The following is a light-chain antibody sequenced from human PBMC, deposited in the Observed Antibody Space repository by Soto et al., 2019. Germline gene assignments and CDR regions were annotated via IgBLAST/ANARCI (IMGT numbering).Light chain of an antibody. V-gene: IGKV1-8*01. CDR3: QQYLSSPLT. CDR1: QGISSH. Sequence: AIRMTQSPSSFSASTGDRVTITCRASQGISSHLAWYQVKPGKAPRLLFYTAFYLESGFPSRFSGGGSRKDFPLTISSLQSEDFAVYYCQQYLSSPLTFGGGTKVEIK. J-gene: IGKJ4*01. CDR2: TAF.